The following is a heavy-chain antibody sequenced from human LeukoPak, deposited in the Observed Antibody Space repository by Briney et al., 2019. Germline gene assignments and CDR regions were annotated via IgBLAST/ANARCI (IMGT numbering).Heavy chain of an antibody. J-gene: IGHJ4*02. Sequence: GASVKVSCKASGYTFTSYYMHWVRQAPGQGLEWMGIINPSGGSTSYAQKFQGRVTMTRDMSTSTVHMELSSLRSEDTAVYYCARDRDPYYYDSSGYYPGYWGQGTLVTVSS. V-gene: IGHV1-46*01. CDR3: ARDRDPYYYDSSGYYPGY. CDR2: INPSGGST. D-gene: IGHD3-22*01. CDR1: GYTFTSYY.